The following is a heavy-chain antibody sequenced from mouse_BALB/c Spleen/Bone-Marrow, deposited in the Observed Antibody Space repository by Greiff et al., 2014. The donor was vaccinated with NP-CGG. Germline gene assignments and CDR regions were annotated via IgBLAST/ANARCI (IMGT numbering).Heavy chain of an antibody. CDR2: ISGGGSYT. CDR1: GFSFNSYG. CDR3: ARHAYYDQTEVSFVY. J-gene: IGHJ3*01. D-gene: IGHD2-4*01. Sequence: EVMLVESGGGLVKSGGSLKLSCAASGFSFNSYGMSWVRQTPEKRLEWVATISGGGSYTFYPDSVEGRFTISRDNAKNNLYLQLSSLRSEDTALYYRARHAYYDQTEVSFVYWGQGTLVTVSA. V-gene: IGHV5-9-2*01.